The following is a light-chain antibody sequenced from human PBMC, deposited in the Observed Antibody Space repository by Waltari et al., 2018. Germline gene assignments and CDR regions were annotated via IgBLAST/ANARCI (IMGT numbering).Light chain of an antibody. J-gene: IGLJ3*02. V-gene: IGLV1-47*01. CDR1: SSNIGSQY. CDR3: AVWDDSLSAWV. CDR2: RNN. Sequence: QSVLTQPPSASGTPGQRVTISCSGSSSNIGSQYVFWYQQLPGTAPKLLSYRNNQPASGVRDRFSGSKSGTSASLAISGLRSEDEADYHCAVWDDSLSAWVFGGGTKLTVL.